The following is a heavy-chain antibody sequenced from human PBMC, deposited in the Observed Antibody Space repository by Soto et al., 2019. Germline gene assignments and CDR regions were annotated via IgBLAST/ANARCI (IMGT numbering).Heavy chain of an antibody. D-gene: IGHD3-10*01. V-gene: IGHV4-59*08. Sequence: QGQLQESGPGLVKPSETLSLTCTVSGGSISNYYWSWIRQPPGKGLEWIGYIFYSGSTKYNPSLKTRATISIDTSMNQVSLKLSSVTAEDTAVYYCATLPRGHWGQGTLVTVSS. J-gene: IGHJ4*02. CDR3: ATLPRGH. CDR1: GGSISNYY. CDR2: IFYSGST.